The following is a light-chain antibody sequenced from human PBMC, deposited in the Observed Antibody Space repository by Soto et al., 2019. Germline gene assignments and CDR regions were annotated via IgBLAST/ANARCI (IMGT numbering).Light chain of an antibody. CDR2: EGS. Sequence: QSVLTQPASVSGSPGQSITISCTGTSSDVRSYNLVSWYQQHPGKAPKLMIYEGSKRPSGASNRFSGSKSGNTASLTISGLQAEDEADYYCCSYAGSSTSLYVFGTGTKVTVL. CDR3: CSYAGSSTSLYV. CDR1: SSDVRSYNL. J-gene: IGLJ1*01. V-gene: IGLV2-23*01.